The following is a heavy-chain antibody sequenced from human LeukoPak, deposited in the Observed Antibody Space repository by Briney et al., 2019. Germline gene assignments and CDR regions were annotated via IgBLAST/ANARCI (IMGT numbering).Heavy chain of an antibody. CDR2: IYSGGST. J-gene: IGHJ6*02. D-gene: IGHD3-3*01. V-gene: IGHV3-53*01. Sequence: PGGSLRLSCAASGFPLSTNYMNWVRQAPGKGPEWVSVIYSGGSTYYADSVKGRFTISRGNSENTLYLQMNSLRAEDTAVYYCARDPHPPSSMVSWYDFWSGYPYYYGMDVWGQGTTVTVSS. CDR1: GFPLSTNY. CDR3: ARDPHPPSSMVSWYDFWSGYPYYYGMDV.